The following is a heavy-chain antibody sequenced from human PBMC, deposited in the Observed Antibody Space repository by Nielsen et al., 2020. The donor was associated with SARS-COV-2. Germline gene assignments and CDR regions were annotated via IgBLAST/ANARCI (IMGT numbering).Heavy chain of an antibody. CDR3: AREWNPRIAVAGEFDY. D-gene: IGHD6-19*01. J-gene: IGHJ4*02. Sequence: GESLKISCAASGFTFSSYSMNWVRQAPGKGLERVSSISSSSSYIYYADSVKGRFTISRDNAKNSLYLQMNSLRAEDTAVYYCAREWNPRIAVAGEFDYWGQGTLVTVSS. V-gene: IGHV3-21*01. CDR1: GFTFSSYS. CDR2: ISSSSSYI.